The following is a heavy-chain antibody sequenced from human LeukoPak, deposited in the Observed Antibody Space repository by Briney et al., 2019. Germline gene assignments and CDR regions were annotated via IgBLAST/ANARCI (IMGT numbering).Heavy chain of an antibody. D-gene: IGHD3-22*01. V-gene: IGHV3-7*03. CDR2: IKPDGSEK. CDR1: GFTFSSYW. Sequence: GGSLRLSCAASGFTFSSYWMSWVRQAPGKGLEWVTNIKPDGSEKKYVDSVKGRFTISRDNAKNSLCLQMNSLRAEDTAVYYCARQANYYYDSSGYYYFDYWGQGTLVTVSS. CDR3: ARQANYYYDSSGYYYFDY. J-gene: IGHJ4*02.